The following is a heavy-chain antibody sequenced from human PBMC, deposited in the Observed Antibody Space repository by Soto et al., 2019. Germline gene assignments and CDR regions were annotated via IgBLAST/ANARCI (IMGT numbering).Heavy chain of an antibody. CDR2: ISGSGGST. CDR3: AKEEYILTGYYRGYYYYGMDV. Sequence: PGGSLRLSCAASGFTFSSYAMSWVRQAPGKGLEWVSAISGSGGSTYYADSVKGRFTISRDNSKNTLYLQMNSLRAEDTAVYYCAKEEYILTGYYRGYYYYGMDVWGQGTTVTVSS. D-gene: IGHD3-9*01. CDR1: GFTFSSYA. V-gene: IGHV3-23*01. J-gene: IGHJ6*02.